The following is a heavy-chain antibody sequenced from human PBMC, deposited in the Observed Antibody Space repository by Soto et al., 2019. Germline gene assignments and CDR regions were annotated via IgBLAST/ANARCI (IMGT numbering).Heavy chain of an antibody. Sequence: SETLSLTCTVSGGSVSSGSYYWSWIRQPPGKGLEWIGYIYYSGSTNYNPSLKSRVTISVDTSKNQFSLKLSSVTAADTAVYYCARDYGDYDYYCYGMDVWGQGTTVTVSS. V-gene: IGHV4-61*01. J-gene: IGHJ6*02. CDR3: ARDYGDYDYYCYGMDV. CDR1: GGSVSSGSYY. D-gene: IGHD4-17*01. CDR2: IYYSGST.